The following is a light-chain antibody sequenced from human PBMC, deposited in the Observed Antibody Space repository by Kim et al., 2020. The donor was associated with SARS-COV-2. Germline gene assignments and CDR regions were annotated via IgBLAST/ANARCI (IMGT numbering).Light chain of an antibody. J-gene: IGKJ4*01. V-gene: IGKV3-11*01. CDR1: QSVGNS. Sequence: SLSPGELATLSCRAGQSVGNSLAWFQQKPGQAPRLLIFETSYRATGIPARFSGSGSGTAFTLTISSLEPEDFAVYYCQQRYNWPLTFGGGTKLEI. CDR3: QQRYNWPLT. CDR2: ETS.